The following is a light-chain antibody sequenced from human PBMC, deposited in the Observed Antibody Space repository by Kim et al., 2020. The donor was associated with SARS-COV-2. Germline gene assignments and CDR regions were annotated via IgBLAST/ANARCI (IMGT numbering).Light chain of an antibody. V-gene: IGKV1-27*01. J-gene: IGKJ4*01. CDR3: QKYNSIPLT. CDR1: QGISNY. CDR2: AAS. Sequence: ASVGDRVTITCRASQGISNYLAWYQQKPCKGPNLLIYAASTLQLGVPSRFSGSGSGTDFTLTIISLQPEDVATYYCQKYNSIPLTFGGGTKVEIK.